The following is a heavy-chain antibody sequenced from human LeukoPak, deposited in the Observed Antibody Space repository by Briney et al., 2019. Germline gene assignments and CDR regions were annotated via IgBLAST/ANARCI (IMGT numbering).Heavy chain of an antibody. CDR3: AKDLAGLRYFQH. V-gene: IGHV3-7*01. J-gene: IGHJ1*01. CDR1: GFTFRDYW. D-gene: IGHD5-12*01. CDR2: IQSDGNEK. Sequence: GGSLRLSCGASGFTFRDYWMSWVRQAPGKGLEWVANIQSDGNEKNYIDSVQGRFTISRDNAKTSLYLQMNSLRAEDTAVYYCAKDLAGLRYFQHWGQGTLVTVSS.